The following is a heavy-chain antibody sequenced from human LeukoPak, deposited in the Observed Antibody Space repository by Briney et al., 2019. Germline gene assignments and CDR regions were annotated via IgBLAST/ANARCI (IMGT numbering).Heavy chain of an antibody. J-gene: IGHJ4*02. CDR3: ARSNYYDSSGYTFDY. D-gene: IGHD3-22*01. Sequence: PSETLSLTCTVSGGAISSGDYYWGWIRQPPGKGLEWIGYIYYSGSTYYNPSLKSRVTISVDTSKNQFSLKLSSVTAADTAVYYCARSNYYDSSGYTFDYWGQGTLVTVSS. CDR1: GGAISSGDYY. CDR2: IYYSGST. V-gene: IGHV4-30-4*01.